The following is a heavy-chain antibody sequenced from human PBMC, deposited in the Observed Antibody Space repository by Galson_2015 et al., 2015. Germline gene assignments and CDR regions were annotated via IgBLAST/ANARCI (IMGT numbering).Heavy chain of an antibody. Sequence: SLRLSCAVSGFAFDDYAMHWVRQAPGKGLEWVSGISWNSGSIGYADSVKGRFTISRDNAKNSLYLQMNSLRAGDTALYYCAKGRKYDYGDYGLGDPWGQGTLVTVSS. CDR2: ISWNSGSI. J-gene: IGHJ5*02. D-gene: IGHD4-17*01. CDR1: GFAFDDYA. V-gene: IGHV3-9*01. CDR3: AKGRKYDYGDYGLGDP.